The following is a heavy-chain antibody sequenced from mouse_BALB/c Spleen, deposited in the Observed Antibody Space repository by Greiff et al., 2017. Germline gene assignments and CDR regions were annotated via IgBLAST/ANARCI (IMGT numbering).Heavy chain of an antibody. D-gene: IGHD2-1*01. CDR1: GFTFSSYA. CDR2: ISSGGSYT. Sequence: EVHLVESGGGLVKPGGSLKLSCAASGFTFSSYAMSWVRQSPEKRLEWVAEISSGGSYTYYPDTVTGRFTISRDNAKNTLYLEMSSLRSEDTAMYYCAREDGNYLDVGAMDYWGQGTSVTVSA. J-gene: IGHJ4*01. V-gene: IGHV5-9-4*01. CDR3: AREDGNYLDVGAMDY.